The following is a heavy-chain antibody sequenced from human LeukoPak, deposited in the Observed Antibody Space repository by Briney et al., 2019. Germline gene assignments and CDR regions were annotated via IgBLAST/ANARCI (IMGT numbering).Heavy chain of an antibody. Sequence: ASVKVSCKASGYTFTSYGISWVRQAPGQGLKWMGWISAYNGNTNYAQKLQGRVTMTTDTSTSTAYMELRSLRSDDTAVYYCARPRYSSSLPAFDIWGQGTMVTVSS. J-gene: IGHJ3*02. CDR1: GYTFTSYG. CDR2: ISAYNGNT. V-gene: IGHV1-18*01. CDR3: ARPRYSSSLPAFDI. D-gene: IGHD6-6*01.